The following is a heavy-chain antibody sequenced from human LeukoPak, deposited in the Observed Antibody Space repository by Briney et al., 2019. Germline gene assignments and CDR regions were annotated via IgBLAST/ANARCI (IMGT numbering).Heavy chain of an antibody. D-gene: IGHD2-21*02. CDR2: ISGSGGST. V-gene: IGHV3-23*01. Sequence: GGSLRLSCAASGFTFSSYAMSWVRQAPGKGLEWVSAISGSGGSTYYADSMKGRFTISRDNSKNTLYLQMNSLRAEDTAVYYCAKDRAVVVTAILDYWGQGTLVTVSS. CDR3: AKDRAVVVTAILDY. CDR1: GFTFSSYA. J-gene: IGHJ4*02.